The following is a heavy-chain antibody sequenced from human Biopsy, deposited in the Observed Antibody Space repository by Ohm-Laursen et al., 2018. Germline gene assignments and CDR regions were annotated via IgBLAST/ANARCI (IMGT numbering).Heavy chain of an antibody. V-gene: IGHV4-39*07. CDR3: AIVGAGAPSIDYFDY. Sequence: GTLSLTCPVSGGSVSSNTNYWAWIRQPPGKGLEWIGSIFYSGIIYYNPSLRSRVTISVDRSKNQFSLELSSVTAADTAVYYCAIVGAGAPSIDYFDYWGQGALVTVSS. CDR1: GGSVSSNTNY. CDR2: IFYSGII. D-gene: IGHD1-26*01. J-gene: IGHJ4*02.